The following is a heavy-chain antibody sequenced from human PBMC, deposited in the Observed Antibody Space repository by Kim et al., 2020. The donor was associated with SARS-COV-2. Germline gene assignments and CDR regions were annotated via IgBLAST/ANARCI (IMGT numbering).Heavy chain of an antibody. J-gene: IGHJ4*02. Sequence: GGSLRLSCAASGFTFSSYGMHWVRQTPGKGLEWVAVIWYDGSNKYYADSVKGRFTISRDNSKNTLYLQMNSLRAEDTAVYYCAKDYGSGIGGDYFDYWGQGTLVTVSS. D-gene: IGHD3-10*01. CDR3: AKDYGSGIGGDYFDY. V-gene: IGHV3-33*06. CDR2: IWYDGSNK. CDR1: GFTFSSYG.